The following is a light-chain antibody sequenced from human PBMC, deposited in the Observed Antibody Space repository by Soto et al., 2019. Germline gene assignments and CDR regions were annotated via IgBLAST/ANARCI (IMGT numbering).Light chain of an antibody. CDR3: QDSSTSPWP. J-gene: IGKJ1*01. V-gene: IGKV1-9*01. CDR2: AAS. Sequence: IQLTQSPSSLSASVGDRVTITCRASQGINSFLAWYQQKPGKAPKLLIFAASSLQSGVPSRFSGSGSGTDFTLTIGSLEPEDSAVYYCQDSSTSPWPYGQGTKVDIK. CDR1: QGINSF.